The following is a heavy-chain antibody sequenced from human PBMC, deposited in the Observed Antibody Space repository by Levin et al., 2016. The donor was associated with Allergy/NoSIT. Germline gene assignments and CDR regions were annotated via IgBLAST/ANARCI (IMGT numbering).Heavy chain of an antibody. J-gene: IGHJ4*02. CDR1: GFTFSSYW. CDR3: ARDPSTFSLDY. D-gene: IGHD3-16*01. V-gene: IGHV3-74*01. CDR2: INSDGSST. Sequence: GESLKISCAASGFTFSSYWMHWVRQAPGKGLVWVSRINSDGSSTSYADSVKGRFTISRDNAKNTLYLQMNSLRAEDTAVYYCARDPSTFSLDYWGQGTLVTVSS.